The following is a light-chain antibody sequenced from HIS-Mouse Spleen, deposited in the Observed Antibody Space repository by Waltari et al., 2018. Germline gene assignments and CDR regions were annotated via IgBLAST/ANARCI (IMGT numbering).Light chain of an antibody. CDR3: NSRDSSGNHLSV. V-gene: IGLV3-19*01. CDR2: GKN. Sequence: SSDLTQAPAVSVALGQTVRITCQGPRLRTYYATWYQQNPGQAPVLVIYGKNNRPSGIPDRFSGSSSGNTASLTITGAQAEDEADYYCNSRDSSGNHLSVFGTGTKVTVL. J-gene: IGLJ1*01. CDR1: RLRTYY.